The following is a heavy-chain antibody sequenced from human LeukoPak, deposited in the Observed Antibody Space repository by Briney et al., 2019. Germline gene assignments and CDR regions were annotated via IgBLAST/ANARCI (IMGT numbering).Heavy chain of an antibody. J-gene: IGHJ6*03. CDR1: GGSFSSGNYH. Sequence: SSETLSLTCTVSGGSFSSGNYHWSWIRQPPGKGLEWIGYIYYSGKTYYNPSLKSRVTISVDTSKNQFSLKLRSLTAGDTAVHYCARDREAYGSGLHYYYYMDVWGKGTTVTVSS. CDR3: ARDREAYGSGLHYYYYMDV. D-gene: IGHD3-10*01. CDR2: IYYSGKT. V-gene: IGHV4-30-4*08.